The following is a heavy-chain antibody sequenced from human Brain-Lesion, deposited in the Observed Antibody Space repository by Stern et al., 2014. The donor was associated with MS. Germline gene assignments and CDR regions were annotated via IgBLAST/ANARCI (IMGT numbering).Heavy chain of an antibody. V-gene: IGHV5-51*01. CDR2: INPGDSSV. D-gene: IGHD1-1*01. J-gene: IGHJ4*02. CDR1: GYTFSGYY. CDR3: ARRSNFASGFDS. Sequence: VQLGQSGAEVKKPGESLKISCKGSGYTFSGYYIAWVRQMPGKGLEWMGIINPGDSSVTFSPSFQGQVTISADKSVNIAFLQWSSLKTSDTAIYYCARRSNFASGFDSWGQGTLVTVSS.